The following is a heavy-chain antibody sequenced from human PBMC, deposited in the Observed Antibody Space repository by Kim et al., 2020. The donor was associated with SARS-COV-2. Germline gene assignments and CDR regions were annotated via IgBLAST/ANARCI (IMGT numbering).Heavy chain of an antibody. J-gene: IGHJ6*02. D-gene: IGHD2-15*01. CDR2: ISSRRSDT. V-gene: IGHV3-21*06. CDR3: ARTNCPGGNCYAGPYYYGMDV. Sequence: GGSLRLSCEVSGFIVNTYSMNWVRQAPGKGLEWVSFISSRRSDTYYADSLKGRFTISRDNAKNSVYLQINSLRVEDTGVYYCARTNCPGGNCYAGPYYYGMDVWGQGTTVTVSS. CDR1: GFIVNTYS.